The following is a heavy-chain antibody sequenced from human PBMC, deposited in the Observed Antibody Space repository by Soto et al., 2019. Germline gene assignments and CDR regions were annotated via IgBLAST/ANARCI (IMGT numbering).Heavy chain of an antibody. CDR3: AFSAHSDSPLFDY. Sequence: GGSLRLSCAASGFTFSSYAMSWVRLPPGKGLEWVSGISGSGDTRKYADSVRGRFTVSRDNSKNTLFVHMNSLRAEDTAVYYCAFSAHSDSPLFDYWGQGTLVTVSS. D-gene: IGHD2-21*01. V-gene: IGHV3-23*01. CDR2: ISGSGDTR. CDR1: GFTFSSYA. J-gene: IGHJ4*02.